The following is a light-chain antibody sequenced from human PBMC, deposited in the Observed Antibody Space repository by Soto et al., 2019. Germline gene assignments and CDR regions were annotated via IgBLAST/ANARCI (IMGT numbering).Light chain of an antibody. CDR1: QSVTSY. Sequence: IVMAQSPATLPVPSVERSTLYCRASQSVTSYLDWYQQKPGQAPRLLIYGASSLETGIPARFSGSGSGTDFTLTISSLEPEDFAVYYCQQYGSFPLTFGRGTKVDIK. J-gene: IGKJ4*01. CDR3: QQYGSFPLT. CDR2: GAS. V-gene: IGKV3-15*01.